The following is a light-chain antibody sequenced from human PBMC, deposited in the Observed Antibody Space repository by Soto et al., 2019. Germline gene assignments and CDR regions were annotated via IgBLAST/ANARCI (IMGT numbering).Light chain of an antibody. CDR2: DVN. Sequence: QSALTQPTSASGSPGQSVTISCTGTSSDVGAYNFVSWYQQHPGTVPKIVIYDVNKRPSGVPDRFSGSKSGNTASLTVSGLQPDDEADYYCCSYAGANNLIFGGGTKLTVL. V-gene: IGLV2-8*01. J-gene: IGLJ2*01. CDR3: CSYAGANNLI. CDR1: SSDVGAYNF.